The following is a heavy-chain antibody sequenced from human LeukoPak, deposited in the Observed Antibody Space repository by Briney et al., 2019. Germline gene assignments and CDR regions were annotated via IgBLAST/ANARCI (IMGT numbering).Heavy chain of an antibody. J-gene: IGHJ4*02. CDR3: AKRGVVIRVILVGFHKAAYYFDS. CDR2: ISDSGGRT. Sequence: GGSLRLSCAVSGITLSNYGMSWVRQAPGKGLERVAGISDSGGRTNYADSVKGRFTISRDNPKNTLYLQMNSLRAEDTAVYFCAKRGVVIRVILVGFHKAAYYFDSWGQGALVTVSS. V-gene: IGHV3-23*01. CDR1: GITLSNYG. D-gene: IGHD3-22*01.